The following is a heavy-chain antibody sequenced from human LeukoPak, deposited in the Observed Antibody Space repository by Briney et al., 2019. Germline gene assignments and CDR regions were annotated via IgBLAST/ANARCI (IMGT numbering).Heavy chain of an antibody. J-gene: IGHJ4*02. CDR3: TRIDPLGFFDQ. CDR2: IFYSGNS. Sequence: SQTLSLTCSVSGAFTRRYYWSWVRQPQGQGLEWIGNIFYSGNSKYNPSLTSRISISVDTSKTQFSLELTSVTAADTAVYYCTRIDPLGFFDQWGPGTLVTVSS. CDR1: GAFTRRYY. D-gene: IGHD6-25*01. V-gene: IGHV4-59*12.